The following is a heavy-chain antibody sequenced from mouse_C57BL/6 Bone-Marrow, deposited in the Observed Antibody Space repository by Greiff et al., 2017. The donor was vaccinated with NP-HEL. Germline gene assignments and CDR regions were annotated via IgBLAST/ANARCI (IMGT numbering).Heavy chain of an antibody. CDR1: GFNIKDDY. V-gene: IGHV14-4*01. Sequence: VQLQQSGAELVRPGASVKLSCTASGFNIKDDYMHWVKQRPEQGLEWIGWIDPENVDTEYASKFQGKATITADTSSNTAYLQLSSLTSEDTAVYYCTTDDYYWYFDVWGTGTTVTVSS. CDR2: IDPENVDT. D-gene: IGHD2-4*01. J-gene: IGHJ1*03. CDR3: TTDDYYWYFDV.